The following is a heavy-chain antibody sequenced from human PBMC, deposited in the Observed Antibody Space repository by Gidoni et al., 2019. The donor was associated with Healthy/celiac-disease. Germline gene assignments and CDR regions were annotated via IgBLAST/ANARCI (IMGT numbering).Heavy chain of an antibody. J-gene: IGHJ4*02. D-gene: IGHD3-22*01. V-gene: IGHV3-23*01. CDR1: GFTFSSYA. Sequence: EVQLLESGGGLVQPGGSMRLSCAPSGFTFSSYAMSWVRQAPGKGLEWVSAISGSGGSTYYADSVKGRFTISRDNSKNTLYLQMNSLRAEDTAVYYCAKTPYYDSSGYYSGYFDYWGQGTLVTVSS. CDR3: AKTPYYDSSGYYSGYFDY. CDR2: ISGSGGST.